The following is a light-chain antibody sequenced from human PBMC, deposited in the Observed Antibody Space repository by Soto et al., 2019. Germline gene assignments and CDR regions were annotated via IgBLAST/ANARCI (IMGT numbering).Light chain of an antibody. J-gene: IGKJ5*01. CDR2: GAS. CDR3: QQYGSSPLIS. Sequence: EIVLTQSPGTLSLSPGERATLSCRASQSVSSNFLAWYQEKLGQAPRLLIFGASKRATGIPDRFSGSGSGRDFTLTISGLEPEDFAVYYCQQYGSSPLISFGQGTRLEIK. CDR1: QSVSSNF. V-gene: IGKV3-20*01.